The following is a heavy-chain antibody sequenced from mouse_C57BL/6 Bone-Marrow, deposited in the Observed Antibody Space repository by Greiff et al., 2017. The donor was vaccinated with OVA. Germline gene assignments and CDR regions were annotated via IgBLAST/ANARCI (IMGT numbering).Heavy chain of an antibody. J-gene: IGHJ1*03. D-gene: IGHD1-1*01. Sequence: QVQLQQSGPELVKPGASVKISCKASGYTFTDYYINWVKQRPGQGLEWIGWIFPGSGSTYYNEKFKGKATLTVDKSSSTAYMLLSSLTSEDSAVYFCARSSYYGSSLYWYFDVWGTGTTVTVSS. V-gene: IGHV1-75*01. CDR1: GYTFTDYY. CDR3: ARSSYYGSSLYWYFDV. CDR2: IFPGSGST.